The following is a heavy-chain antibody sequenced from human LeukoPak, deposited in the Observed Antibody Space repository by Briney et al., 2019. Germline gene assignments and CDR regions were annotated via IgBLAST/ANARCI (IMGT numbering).Heavy chain of an antibody. D-gene: IGHD3-22*01. Sequence: GGSLRLSCAASGFTFSSYSMNWVRQAPGKGLKWVSSISSSSSYIYYADSVKGRFTISRDNAKNSLYLQMNSLRAEDTAVYYCARNTYYYDSSGHTDYWGQGTLVTVSS. CDR2: ISSSSSYI. V-gene: IGHV3-21*01. CDR3: ARNTYYYDSSGHTDY. CDR1: GFTFSSYS. J-gene: IGHJ4*02.